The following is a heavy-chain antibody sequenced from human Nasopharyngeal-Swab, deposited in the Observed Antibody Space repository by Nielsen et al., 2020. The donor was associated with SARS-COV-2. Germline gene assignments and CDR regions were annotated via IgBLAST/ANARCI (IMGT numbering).Heavy chain of an antibody. CDR2: IIPIFGTA. CDR1: GRTFSSYA. V-gene: IGHV1-69*13. Sequence: SVKVSCTASGRTFSSYAISWVRQAPGQGLDWMGGIIPIFGTANYAQKFQGRVTITADESTRTAYMELSSLRSEDTAVYYCARVGYCSGGSCSWFDPWGQGTLVTVSS. J-gene: IGHJ5*02. D-gene: IGHD2-15*01. CDR3: ARVGYCSGGSCSWFDP.